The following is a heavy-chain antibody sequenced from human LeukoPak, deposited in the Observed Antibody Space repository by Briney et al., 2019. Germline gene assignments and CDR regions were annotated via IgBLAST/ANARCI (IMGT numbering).Heavy chain of an antibody. D-gene: IGHD5-12*01. CDR3: AKVAYSGRQPLYAFDI. V-gene: IGHV3-23*01. CDR2: ISGSGSTT. J-gene: IGHJ3*02. CDR1: GFTFTNFA. Sequence: PGGSRRLSCAASGFTFTNFAMSWVRQAPGKGLEWVASISGSGSTTYYADSVKGRFTISRDNSKNTLFVQMKGLRAVDTAVYFCAKVAYSGRQPLYAFDIWGQGTVVTVSS.